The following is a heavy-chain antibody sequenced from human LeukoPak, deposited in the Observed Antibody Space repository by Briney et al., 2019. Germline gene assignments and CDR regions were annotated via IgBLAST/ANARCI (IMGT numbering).Heavy chain of an antibody. Sequence: SETLSLTCTVSGDSISDYYWSWIRQPAGKGLELIGRIYTNGITNYNPSLKSRVTTSVDTSKNQLSLRLRPVTAADTAVYYCARGVMTAIFAFDIWGQGTMVTVSS. J-gene: IGHJ3*02. D-gene: IGHD2-21*02. CDR1: GDSISDYY. V-gene: IGHV4-4*07. CDR3: ARGVMTAIFAFDI. CDR2: IYTNGIT.